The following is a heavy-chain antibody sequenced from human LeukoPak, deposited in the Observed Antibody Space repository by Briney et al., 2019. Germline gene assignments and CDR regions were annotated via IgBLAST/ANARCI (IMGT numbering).Heavy chain of an antibody. CDR2: MNPNSGNT. D-gene: IGHD2-2*01. CDR1: GYTFTSYD. J-gene: IGHJ5*02. V-gene: IGHV1-8*01. Sequence: ASVKVSCKASGYTFTSYDINWVRQATGQGLEWMGWMNPNSGNTGYAQKFQGRVTMTRNTSISTAYMELSSLRSEDTAVYYCARGFLVYCSSTSCHNRFDPWGQGTLVTVSS. CDR3: ARGFLVYCSSTSCHNRFDP.